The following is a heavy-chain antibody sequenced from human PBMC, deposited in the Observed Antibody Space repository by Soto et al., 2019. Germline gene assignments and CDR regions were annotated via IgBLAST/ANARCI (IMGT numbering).Heavy chain of an antibody. J-gene: IGHJ5*02. D-gene: IGHD3-16*02. CDR2: IIPIFGTA. CDR3: AREGYDYVWGSYRYAAGGFDP. CDR1: GGTFSSYA. Sequence: ASVKVSCKASGGTFSSYAISWVRQAPGQGLEWMGGIIPIFGTANYAQKFQGRVTITADKSTSTAYMELSSLRSEDTAVYYCAREGYDYVWGSYRYAAGGFDPWGQGTLVTVSS. V-gene: IGHV1-69*06.